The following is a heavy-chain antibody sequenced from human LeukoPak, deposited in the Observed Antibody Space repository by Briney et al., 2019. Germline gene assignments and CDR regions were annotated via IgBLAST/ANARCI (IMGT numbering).Heavy chain of an antibody. J-gene: IGHJ1*01. CDR3: ARVAAGIGFFQH. V-gene: IGHV4-38-2*02. CDR1: GYSISSGYY. D-gene: IGHD6-13*01. CDR2: IHHSGST. Sequence: SETLSLTCIVSGYSISSGYYWGWIRQPPGKGLEWIGNIHHSGSTYYNPSLKSRVTISVDTSKNQLSLKVSSVTAADTAVYYCARVAAGIGFFQHWGQGTLVTVSS.